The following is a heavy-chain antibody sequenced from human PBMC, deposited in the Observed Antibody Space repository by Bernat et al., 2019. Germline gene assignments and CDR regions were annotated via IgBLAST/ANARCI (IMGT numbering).Heavy chain of an antibody. Sequence: EVQLVESGGGLIQPGGSLRLSCAASGFTVSSNYMSWVRQAPGKGLEWVSVIYSGGSTYYADSVKGRFTISRDNSKNTLYLQMNSLRAEDTAVYYCATGAAYCGGDCYSVLAYWGQGTLVTVSS. D-gene: IGHD2-21*02. CDR3: ATGAAYCGGDCYSVLAY. CDR1: GFTVSSNY. J-gene: IGHJ4*02. CDR2: IYSGGST. V-gene: IGHV3-53*01.